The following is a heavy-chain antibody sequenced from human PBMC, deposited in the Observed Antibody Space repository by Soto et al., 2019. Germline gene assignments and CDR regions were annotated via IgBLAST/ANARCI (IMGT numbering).Heavy chain of an antibody. CDR1: GYTFTSYA. CDR3: ARDPGYSSGWYYFDY. D-gene: IGHD6-19*01. Sequence: VASVKVSCKASGYTFTSYAMHWVRQAPGQRLEWMGWINAGNGNTKYSQKFQGRVTITRDTSASTAYMELSSLRSEDTAVYYCARDPGYSSGWYYFDYWGQGTRGTVSS. V-gene: IGHV1-3*01. J-gene: IGHJ4*02. CDR2: INAGNGNT.